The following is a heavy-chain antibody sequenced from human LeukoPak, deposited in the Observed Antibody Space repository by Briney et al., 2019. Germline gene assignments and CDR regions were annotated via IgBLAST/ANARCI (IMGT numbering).Heavy chain of an antibody. V-gene: IGHV1-69*04. CDR2: ISPFFDIA. Sequence: SVKVSCKASGATFSTYGLSWVRQAPGQGLEWMGRISPFFDIANYAQKFQGRVTITADKSTSTVYMELSGLRSEDTAIYYCAREFKQSNWNDGHWFDPWGQGTLVTVSS. D-gene: IGHD1-20*01. J-gene: IGHJ5*02. CDR1: GATFSTYG. CDR3: AREFKQSNWNDGHWFDP.